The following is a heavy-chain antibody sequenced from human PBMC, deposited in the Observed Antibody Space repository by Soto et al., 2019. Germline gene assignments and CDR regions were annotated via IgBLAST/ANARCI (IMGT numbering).Heavy chain of an antibody. V-gene: IGHV5-10-1*01. D-gene: IGHD5-18*01. Sequence: PGESLKIHCQGPGYSYPGYWITWERQKPGKGLEWVGRIDPSDSQTYYSPSFRGHVTISVTKSITTVFLQWSSLSASDTAMYYCASQIYGADTGPNFQYYFDSWGQGTPVTVSS. CDR2: IDPSDSQT. CDR1: GYSYPGYW. J-gene: IGHJ4*02. CDR3: ASQIYGADTGPNFQYYFDS.